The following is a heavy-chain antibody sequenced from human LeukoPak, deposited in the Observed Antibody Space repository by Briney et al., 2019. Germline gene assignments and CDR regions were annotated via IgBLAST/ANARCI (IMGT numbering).Heavy chain of an antibody. CDR2: ISSSRSTI. V-gene: IGHV3-48*03. CDR1: GFTFSSFE. J-gene: IGHJ4*02. Sequence: LSGGSLRLSCAASGFTFSSFEMNWVRQAPGKGPEWVSYISSSRSTIYYADSVKGRFTISRDNAKNSLYLQMNSLRVEDTAVYYCAREGVMAPYYFDYWGQGTLVTVSS. D-gene: IGHD3-16*01. CDR3: AREGVMAPYYFDY.